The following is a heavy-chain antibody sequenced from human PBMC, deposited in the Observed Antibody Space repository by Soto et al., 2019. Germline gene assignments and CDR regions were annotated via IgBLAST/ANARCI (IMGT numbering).Heavy chain of an antibody. V-gene: IGHV3-23*01. CDR3: AKDRVSSWYYYYGMDV. J-gene: IGHJ6*02. CDR2: ISGSGGST. D-gene: IGHD1-26*01. Sequence: GSLRLSCAASGSTFSSYAMSWVRQAPGKGLEWVSGISGSGGSTYYADSVKGRFTISRDNSKNTLYLQMNSLRAEDTAVYYCAKDRVSSWYYYYGMDVWGQGTTVTVSS. CDR1: GSTFSSYA.